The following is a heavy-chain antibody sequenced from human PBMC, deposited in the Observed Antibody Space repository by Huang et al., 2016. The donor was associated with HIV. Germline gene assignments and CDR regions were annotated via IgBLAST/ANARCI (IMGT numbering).Heavy chain of an antibody. V-gene: IGHV3-21*02. D-gene: IGHD6-19*01. Sequence: EVELVESGGGLVKPGGSLRLSCAASGFAFSSYGMNWVRQARGKGLEWVAFSGSDSSYIYYADSGKGRVTISRDNAKSSIYLQLDSLRAEDTAVYYCAYQQWLVGGLNHWGQGTLVVVSS. CDR3: AYQQWLVGGLNH. CDR2: SGSDSSYI. CDR1: GFAFSSYG. J-gene: IGHJ5*02.